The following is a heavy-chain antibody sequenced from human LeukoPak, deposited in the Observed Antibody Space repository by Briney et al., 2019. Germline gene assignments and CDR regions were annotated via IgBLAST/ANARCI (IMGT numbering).Heavy chain of an antibody. Sequence: GRSLRLSCAASGFTFSSYAMHWVRQAPGKGLEWVAVISYDGSNKYYADSVKGRFTISRDNSKNTLYLQMNSLRAEDTAVYYCARGDWGIVVVVAASAAFDTWGQGTMVTVSS. J-gene: IGHJ3*02. CDR3: ARGDWGIVVVVAASAAFDT. CDR2: ISYDGSNK. CDR1: GFTFSSYA. D-gene: IGHD2-15*01. V-gene: IGHV3-30*04.